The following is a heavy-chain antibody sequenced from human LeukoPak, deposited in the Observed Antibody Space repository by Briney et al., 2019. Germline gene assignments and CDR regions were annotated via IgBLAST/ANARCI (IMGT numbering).Heavy chain of an antibody. D-gene: IGHD3-10*01. CDR3: ATSFGHPFQY. Sequence: SETLSLTCTVSGGSISSHYWSWIRQPPGKGLEWIGYIYHSGSTYSNPSLKSRVTISIDTSKNQFSLKLSSVTAADTAVYYCATSFGHPFQYWGQGTLVTVSS. CDR2: IYHSGST. CDR1: GGSISSHY. V-gene: IGHV4-59*11. J-gene: IGHJ1*01.